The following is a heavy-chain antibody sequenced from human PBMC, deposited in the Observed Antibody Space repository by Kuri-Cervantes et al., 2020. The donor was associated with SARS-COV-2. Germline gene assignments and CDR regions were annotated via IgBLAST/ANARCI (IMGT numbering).Heavy chain of an antibody. Sequence: SETLSLTCAVSGGSISSSNWWRWVRQPPGKGLEWIGEIYHSGSTNYNPSLKSRVTISVDKSKNQFSLKLSSVTAADTAVYYCARDTGYCGGDCSAFDIWGQGTMVTVSS. J-gene: IGHJ3*02. V-gene: IGHV4-4*02. D-gene: IGHD2-21*02. CDR3: ARDTGYCGGDCSAFDI. CDR1: GGSISSSNW. CDR2: IYHSGST.